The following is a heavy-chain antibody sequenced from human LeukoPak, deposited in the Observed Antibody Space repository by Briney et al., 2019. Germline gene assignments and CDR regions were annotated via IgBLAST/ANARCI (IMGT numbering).Heavy chain of an antibody. CDR2: ISGSGGRT. V-gene: IGHV3-23*01. D-gene: IGHD3-22*01. CDR3: AKEPYDNSGYYFDY. Sequence: GGSLRLSCAASGFTFSTYAMSWVRQAPGKGLEWVSAISGSGGRTYYVDSVKGRFTISRDNSKNTVYLQMNSLRAEDTAVYYCAKEPYDNSGYYFDYWGQGTLVTVSS. J-gene: IGHJ4*02. CDR1: GFTFSTYA.